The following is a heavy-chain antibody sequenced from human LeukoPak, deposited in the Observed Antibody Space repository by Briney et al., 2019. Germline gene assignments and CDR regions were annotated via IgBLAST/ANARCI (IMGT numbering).Heavy chain of an antibody. D-gene: IGHD3-9*01. CDR1: GGSISSSSYY. CDR3: ARRMNLLRYFDWYNGANHYFDY. J-gene: IGHJ4*02. V-gene: IGHV4-39*01. Sequence: SETLPLTCTVSGGSISSSSYYWGWIRQPPGKGLEWIGSIYYSGSTYYNPSLKSRVTISVDTSKNQFSLKLSSVTAADTAVYYCARRMNLLRYFDWYNGANHYFDYWGQGTLVTVSS. CDR2: IYYSGST.